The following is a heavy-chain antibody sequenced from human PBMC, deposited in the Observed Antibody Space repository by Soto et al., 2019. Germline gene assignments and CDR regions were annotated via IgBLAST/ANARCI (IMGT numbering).Heavy chain of an antibody. CDR1: GNVFSSYA. V-gene: IGHV1-3*01. D-gene: IGHD6-19*01. CDR3: ASLYIVSGWRWLNY. J-gene: IGHJ4*02. CDR2: INGGNDNT. Sequence: GASVKVSCKASGNVFSSYAMHWARQAPGQRLEWMGWINGGNDNTKYSQKFKCRVIITMDTSASTVYMGLSSLPSEDTAVYYCASLYIVSGWRWLNYWGQGTQVTVPS.